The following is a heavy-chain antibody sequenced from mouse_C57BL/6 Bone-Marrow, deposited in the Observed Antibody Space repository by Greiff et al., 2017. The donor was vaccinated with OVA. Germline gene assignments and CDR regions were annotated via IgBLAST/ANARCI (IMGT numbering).Heavy chain of an antibody. D-gene: IGHD2-3*01. Sequence: QVQLQQSGPELVKPGASVKISCKASGYTFTDYYINWVKQRPGQGLEWIGWIFPGSGSTYYNEKFKGKATLTVDKSYSTAYMLLSSLTSEDSAVYFCARSDDGYYRFAYWGQGTLVTVSA. CDR1: GYTFTDYY. V-gene: IGHV1-75*01. CDR3: ARSDDGYYRFAY. J-gene: IGHJ3*01. CDR2: IFPGSGST.